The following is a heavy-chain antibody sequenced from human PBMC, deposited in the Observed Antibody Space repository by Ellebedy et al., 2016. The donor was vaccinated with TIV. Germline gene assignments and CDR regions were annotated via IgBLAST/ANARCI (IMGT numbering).Heavy chain of an antibody. CDR2: IKNHLDGITL. CDR1: GFTFPNAW. CDR3: ITDDTGYDWGH. V-gene: IGHV3-15*07. Sequence: GESLKISCAASGFTFPNAWMNWVRQAPGQGLEWVGRIKNHLDGITLDYAAPVEGRFSISRDDSRNMLYLQMDSLRSEETAIYYCITDDTGYDWGHWGQGALVTVSS. J-gene: IGHJ4*02. D-gene: IGHD3-16*01.